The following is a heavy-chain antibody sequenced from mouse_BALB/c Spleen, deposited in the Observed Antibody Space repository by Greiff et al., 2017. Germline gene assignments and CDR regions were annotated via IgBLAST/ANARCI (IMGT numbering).Heavy chain of an antibody. V-gene: IGHV3-2*02. J-gene: IGHJ2*01. CDR1: GYSITSDYA. D-gene: IGHD4-1*01. CDR2: ISYSGST. CDR3: ARANWAGYFFDY. Sequence: EVQLQQSGPGLVKPSQSLSLTCTVTGYSITSDYAWNWIRQFPGNKLEWMGYISYSGSTSYNPSLKSRISITRDTSKNQFFLQLNSVTTEDTATDYCARANWAGYFFDYWGQGTTLTVSS.